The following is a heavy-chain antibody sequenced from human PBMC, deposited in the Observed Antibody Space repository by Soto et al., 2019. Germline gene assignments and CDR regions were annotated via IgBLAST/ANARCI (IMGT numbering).Heavy chain of an antibody. CDR3: ASHTATVITIFDY. J-gene: IGHJ4*02. Sequence: SVKVSCKASGGTFSSYAISWVRQAPGQGLEWMGGIIPIFGTANYAQKFQGRVTITADESTSTAYMELSSLRSEDTAVYYCASHTATVITIFDYWGQGTLVTVSS. D-gene: IGHD5-18*01. V-gene: IGHV1-69*13. CDR1: GGTFSSYA. CDR2: IIPIFGTA.